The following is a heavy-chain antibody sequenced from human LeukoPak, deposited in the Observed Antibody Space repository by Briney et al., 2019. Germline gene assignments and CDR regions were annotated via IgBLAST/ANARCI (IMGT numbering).Heavy chain of an antibody. V-gene: IGHV3-7*01. Sequence: GGSLRLSCAASGFTFNRYYMSWVRQAPGKGLEWVAHIRQDGGQRSYVDSVKGRFTISRGNAKNSMLLQMDRLRDEDTAVYYCARGSSFFASGTYCDYWGQGTLVTDSS. CDR3: ARGSSFFASGTYCDY. CDR2: IRQDGGQR. J-gene: IGHJ4*02. D-gene: IGHD3-10*01. CDR1: GFTFNRYY.